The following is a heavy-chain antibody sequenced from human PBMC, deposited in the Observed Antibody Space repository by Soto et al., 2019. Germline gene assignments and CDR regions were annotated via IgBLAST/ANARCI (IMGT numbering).Heavy chain of an antibody. J-gene: IGHJ6*02. CDR1: GDSVSSNSAA. V-gene: IGHV6-1*01. CDR2: TYYRSKWYN. CDR3: ARDLIGLVGYQLPHMDV. D-gene: IGHD2-2*01. Sequence: PSQTLSLTCAISGDSVSSNSAAWNWIRQSPSRGLEWLGRTYYRSKWYNDYAVSVKSRITINPDTSKNQFSLQLNSVTPEDTAVYYCARDLIGLVGYQLPHMDVWGQGTTVTVSS.